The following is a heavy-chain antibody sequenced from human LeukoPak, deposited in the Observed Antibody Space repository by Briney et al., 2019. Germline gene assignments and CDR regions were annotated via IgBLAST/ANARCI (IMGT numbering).Heavy chain of an antibody. D-gene: IGHD5-18*01. CDR2: ISAYNGNT. J-gene: IGHJ2*01. Sequence: ASVKVSCKASGYTFTSYGISWVRQAPGQGLEWMGWISAYNGNTNYAQKLQGRVTMTTDTSTSTAYMELRSLRSDDTAVYYCARDQGYSYGYGDWYFDLWGRGTLVTVPS. CDR3: ARDQGYSYGYGDWYFDL. V-gene: IGHV1-18*01. CDR1: GYTFTSYG.